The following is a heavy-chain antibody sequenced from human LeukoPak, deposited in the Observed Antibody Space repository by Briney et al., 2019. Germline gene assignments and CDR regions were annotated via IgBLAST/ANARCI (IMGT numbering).Heavy chain of an antibody. CDR1: GFTVSSNY. CDR2: SYGGGSP. D-gene: IGHD3-3*01. Sequence: GGSLRLSCAASGFTVSSNYMNWVRQAPGKGLEWVSVSYGGGSPYYADSVKGRFTISRDNSNNTLYLQMNSLRAEDTAVYYCARSEFLGTWGQGTLVTVSS. J-gene: IGHJ4*02. CDR3: ARSEFLGT. V-gene: IGHV3-53*01.